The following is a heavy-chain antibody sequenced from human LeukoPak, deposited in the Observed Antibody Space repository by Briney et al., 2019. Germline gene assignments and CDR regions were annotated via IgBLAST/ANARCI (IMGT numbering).Heavy chain of an antibody. J-gene: IGHJ6*03. CDR3: ARHTTTMTVVPAAKRLMDV. CDR1: GGSISSSSYY. D-gene: IGHD2-2*01. V-gene: IGHV4-39*01. CDR2: IYYSGST. Sequence: PSETLSLTCTVSGGSISSSSYYWGWIRQPPGKGLEWIGSIYYSGSTYYNPSLKSRVTISVDTSKNQFSLKLSSVTAADTAVYYCARHTTTMTVVPAAKRLMDVWGKGTTVTVSS.